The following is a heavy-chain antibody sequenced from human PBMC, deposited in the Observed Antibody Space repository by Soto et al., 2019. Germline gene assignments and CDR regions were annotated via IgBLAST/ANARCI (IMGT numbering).Heavy chain of an antibody. V-gene: IGHV3-30*18. CDR3: AKAGSSGWYRYYWYFDL. CDR2: ISYDGSNK. D-gene: IGHD6-19*01. CDR1: GFTFSSYG. Sequence: QVQLVESGGGVVQLGRSLRLSCAASGFTFSSYGMHWVRQAPGKGLEWVAVISYDGSNKYYADSVKGRFTISRDNSKNTLYLQMNSLRAEDTAVYYCAKAGSSGWYRYYWYFDLWGRGTLVTVSS. J-gene: IGHJ2*01.